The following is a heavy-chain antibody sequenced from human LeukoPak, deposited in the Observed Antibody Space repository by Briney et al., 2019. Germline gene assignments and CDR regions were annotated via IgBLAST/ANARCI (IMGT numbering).Heavy chain of an antibody. D-gene: IGHD6-13*01. V-gene: IGHV3-7*01. CDR3: ARDSSWYPSQSYYYYYMDV. Sequence: GGSLRLSCAASGFTFSSYWMSWVRQAPGKGLEWVANIKQDGSEKYYVDSVKGRFTISRDNAKNSLYLQMNSLRAEDTAVYYCARDSSWYPSQSYYYYYMDVWGKGTTVTISS. CDR1: GFTFSSYW. CDR2: IKQDGSEK. J-gene: IGHJ6*03.